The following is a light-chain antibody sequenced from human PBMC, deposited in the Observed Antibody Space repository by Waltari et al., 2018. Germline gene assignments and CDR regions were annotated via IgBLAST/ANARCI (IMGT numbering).Light chain of an antibody. CDR1: QNITNY. Sequence: DIQMTQSPSSLSASVGDRITITCRASQNITNYLNWYRQKPGKATKLLIYATSTVESGVPSGFSGSGSGTHFTLTINSLQPEDFATYYCQQSYTTPRTFGQGTNLQIK. V-gene: IGKV1-39*01. CDR3: QQSYTTPRT. CDR2: ATS. J-gene: IGKJ2*01.